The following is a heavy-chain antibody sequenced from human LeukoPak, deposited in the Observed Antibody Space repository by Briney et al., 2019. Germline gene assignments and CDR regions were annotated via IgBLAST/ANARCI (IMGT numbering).Heavy chain of an antibody. V-gene: IGHV4-61*09. J-gene: IGHJ5*02. D-gene: IGHD3-10*01. CDR2: IHTSGST. Sequence: SQTLSLTCTVSGASISSTSYCWGWIRQPAGKGLEWIGHIHTSGSTNYNPSLKSRVTISVDTSKNQFSLKLSSVTAADTAVYYCAKYYGSGSYSPWGQGTLVTVSS. CDR3: AKYYGSGSYSP. CDR1: GASISSTSYC.